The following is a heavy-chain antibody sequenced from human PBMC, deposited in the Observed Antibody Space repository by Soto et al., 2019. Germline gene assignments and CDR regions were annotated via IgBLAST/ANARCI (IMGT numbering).Heavy chain of an antibody. Sequence: GESLKISCKGSGYSFTSYWISWVRQMPGKGLEWMGRIDPSDSYTNYSPSFQGHVTISADKSISTAYLQWSSLKASDTAMYYCASGYCSSTSCRPYYYCMDVWGQGTTVTVSS. CDR2: IDPSDSYT. V-gene: IGHV5-10-1*01. J-gene: IGHJ6*02. CDR3: ASGYCSSTSCRPYYYCMDV. CDR1: GYSFTSYW. D-gene: IGHD2-2*01.